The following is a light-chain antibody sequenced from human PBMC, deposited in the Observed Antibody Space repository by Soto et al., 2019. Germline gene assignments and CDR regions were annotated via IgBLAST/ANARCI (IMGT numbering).Light chain of an antibody. Sequence: QSALTQPRSVSGSPGQSVTISCTGTSSSVGGYKYVSWYQQHPGKDPKLMIYEGIKRPSGVSNRFSGSKSGNTAFLTISGLQAEDEADYYCCSYAGSGTDNYVFGSGTKVTVL. CDR3: CSYAGSGTDNYV. CDR2: EGI. J-gene: IGLJ1*01. CDR1: SSSVGGYKY. V-gene: IGLV2-11*01.